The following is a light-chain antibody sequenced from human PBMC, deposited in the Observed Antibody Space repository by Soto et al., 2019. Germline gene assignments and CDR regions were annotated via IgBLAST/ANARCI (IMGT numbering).Light chain of an antibody. J-gene: IGKJ1*01. V-gene: IGKV1-5*03. CDR1: QSISNW. CDR2: KAS. CDR3: QQYNSYRT. Sequence: DIQMTQSPSTLSASVGDRVTITCRASQSISNWLAWYQQKPGKAPKLLIYKASSLEGGVPSRFSGSGSGTEFTLTISSLQPDDFATNYCQQYNSYRTFGQGTKVEIK.